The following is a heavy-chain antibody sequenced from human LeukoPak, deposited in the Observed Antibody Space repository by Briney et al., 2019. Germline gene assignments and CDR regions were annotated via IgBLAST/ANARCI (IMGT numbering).Heavy chain of an antibody. CDR1: GFNFNNYD. Sequence: GGSLTLSCVASGFNFNNYDLHWVRQAPGKGLEWVAFIKFHGNETFYADSVEGRFTFSRDNSRNTVYLQMNSLRGEDTAVYYCAKDPSGAFGDFLLKYYFDYWGQGTLVTVSS. J-gene: IGHJ4*02. CDR3: AKDPSGAFGDFLLKYYFDY. CDR2: IKFHGNET. D-gene: IGHD3-10*01. V-gene: IGHV3-30*02.